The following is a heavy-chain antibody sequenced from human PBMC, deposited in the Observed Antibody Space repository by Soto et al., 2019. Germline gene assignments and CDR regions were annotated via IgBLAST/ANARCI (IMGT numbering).Heavy chain of an antibody. D-gene: IGHD1-20*01. CDR3: ARHYNTGAFFDY. V-gene: IGHV4-39*01. CDR1: GASVSSSHY. J-gene: IGHJ4*02. Sequence: QLQLQESGPGLVKSSETLSLTCSVSGASVSSSHYWGGIRQPPARGLEWIGSVSYCGSPYYSPSFKSRITSSEDTSNTQFSLRVRSVTATDTAVYFCARHYNTGAFFDYWGQGKLVTVSS. CDR2: VSYCGSP.